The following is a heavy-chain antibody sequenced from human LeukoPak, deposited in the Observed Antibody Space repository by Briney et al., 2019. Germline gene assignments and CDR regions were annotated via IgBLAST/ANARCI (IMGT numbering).Heavy chain of an antibody. D-gene: IGHD3-3*01. CDR2: IYTSGST. J-gene: IGHJ3*02. V-gene: IGHV4-61*02. CDR1: GGSISSGSYY. CDR3: ARDQTLEGTDAFDI. Sequence: SQTLSLTCTVSGGSISSGSYYWSWIRQPAGKGLEWIGRIYTSGSTNYNPSLKSRVTISVDTSKNQFSLKLSSVTAADTAVYYCARDQTLEGTDAFDIWGQGTMVTVSS.